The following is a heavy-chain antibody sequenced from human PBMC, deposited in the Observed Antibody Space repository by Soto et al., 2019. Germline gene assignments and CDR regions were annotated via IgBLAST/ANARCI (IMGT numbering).Heavy chain of an antibody. D-gene: IGHD3-16*02. CDR3: SKDLDGLQGLVKSSFCFDY. CDR1: GSAFNGDG. Sequence: PAGSVRLSCADAGSAFNGDGRHWDRKAPGKGQEWVAVISYDGSDKYYADSVKGRFTISRDNSKNTLYLQMNSLRAEDTAVYYCSKDLDGLQGLVKSSFCFDYWGQGTLVTVSS. V-gene: IGHV3-30*18. J-gene: IGHJ4*02. CDR2: ISYDGSDK.